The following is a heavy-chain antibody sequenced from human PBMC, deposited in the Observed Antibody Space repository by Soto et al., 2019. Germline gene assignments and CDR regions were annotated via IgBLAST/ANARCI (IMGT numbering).Heavy chain of an antibody. CDR3: ARGTYSSKTDFDY. CDR1: GFSFSDYY. J-gene: IGHJ4*02. V-gene: IGHV3-11*01. Sequence: GGSLRLSCAASGFSFSDYYMTWIRQAPGSGLEWVSYISSSSGTISYANSVKGRFTISRDNAQKSLYLQMSSLRAEDTAVYYCARGTYSSKTDFDYWGQGTLVTVSS. D-gene: IGHD6-13*01. CDR2: ISSSSGTI.